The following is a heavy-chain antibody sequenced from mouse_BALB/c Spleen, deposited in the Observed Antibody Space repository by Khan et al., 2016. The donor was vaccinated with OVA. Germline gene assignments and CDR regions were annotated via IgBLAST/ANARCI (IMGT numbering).Heavy chain of an antibody. CDR1: GYTFTNYG. Sequence: QIQLVQSGPELKKPGETVKISCKASGYTFTNYGMNWVKQAPGKGLKWMGWINTYTGEPTYADDFKGRFAFSLETSASTAYLQINNLKDEDTATYCCGRVGYSGTMDYWGQGTSVTVAS. V-gene: IGHV9-3-1*01. D-gene: IGHD2-14*01. CDR2: INTYTGEP. CDR3: GRVGYSGTMDY. J-gene: IGHJ4*01.